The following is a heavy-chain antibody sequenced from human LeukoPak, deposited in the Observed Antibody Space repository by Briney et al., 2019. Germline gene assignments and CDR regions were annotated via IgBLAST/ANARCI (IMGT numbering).Heavy chain of an antibody. Sequence: GGSLRLSCAASGFTVSSNYMSWVRQAPGKGLEWVSAISGSGGSTYYADSVKGRFTISRDNSKNTLYLQMNSLRAEDTAVYYCAKSGDYYRNYYFDYWGQGTLVTVSS. CDR2: ISGSGGST. J-gene: IGHJ4*02. CDR3: AKSGDYYRNYYFDY. CDR1: GFTVSSNY. V-gene: IGHV3-23*01. D-gene: IGHD4-17*01.